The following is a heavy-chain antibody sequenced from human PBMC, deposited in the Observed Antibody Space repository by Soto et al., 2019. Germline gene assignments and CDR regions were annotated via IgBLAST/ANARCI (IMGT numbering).Heavy chain of an antibody. V-gene: IGHV3-23*01. CDR3: ANAAGYCSTTSCYNVDF. CDR2: ISASGGRT. D-gene: IGHD2-2*02. CDR1: GLTFSSYA. J-gene: IGHJ4*02. Sequence: AGGSLRLSCAASGLTFSSYAMRWVRQAPGKGLEWVSGISASGGRTCYADSVKGRFTISGDNSKNTLYLQMNSLRAEDTAVYYCANAAGYCSTTSCYNVDFWGQGALVTVSS.